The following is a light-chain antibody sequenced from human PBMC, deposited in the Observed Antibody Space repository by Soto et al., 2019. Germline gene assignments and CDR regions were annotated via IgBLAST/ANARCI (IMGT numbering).Light chain of an antibody. V-gene: IGLV2-14*01. CDR1: SSVVDDYKY. Sequence: QSALTQPASVSGSPGQSITISCTGTSSVVDDYKYVSWYQHHTGKAPQLMIYEVNNRPSGVSNRFSSSKSGNTASLTISGLPAEDEADYYCSSYTITSTWVFGGGTKLTVL. CDR2: EVN. CDR3: SSYTITSTWV. J-gene: IGLJ3*02.